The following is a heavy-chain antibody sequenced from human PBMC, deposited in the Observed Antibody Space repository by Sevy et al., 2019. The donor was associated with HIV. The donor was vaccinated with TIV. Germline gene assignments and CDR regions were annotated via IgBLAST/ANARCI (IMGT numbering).Heavy chain of an antibody. D-gene: IGHD3-22*01. CDR3: ARELYDSSGYNYFDY. CDR1: GGSISSYY. Sequence: SETLSLTCTVSGGSISSYYWSWIRQPPGKGLEWIGYIYYSGSTNYNPSLKSRVTISVDTSKNQFSLMLSSVTAADTAVYYCARELYDSSGYNYFDYWGQGALVTVSS. CDR2: IYYSGST. V-gene: IGHV4-59*01. J-gene: IGHJ4*02.